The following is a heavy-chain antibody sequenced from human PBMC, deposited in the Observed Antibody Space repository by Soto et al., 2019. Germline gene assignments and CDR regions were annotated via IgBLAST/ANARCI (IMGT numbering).Heavy chain of an antibody. Sequence: SETLSLTCTVSGDSITSSSFCWGWIRQPPGKGLEWIGTICYSGSTYYNPSLQSRVTMSVDTSKNQFSLELSSVTAADTGVYYCARLDGNSADYYYGMDVWGRGTTVTVSS. V-gene: IGHV4-39*01. CDR2: ICYSGST. CDR1: GDSITSSSFC. CDR3: ARLDGNSADYYYGMDV. J-gene: IGHJ6*02. D-gene: IGHD6-19*01.